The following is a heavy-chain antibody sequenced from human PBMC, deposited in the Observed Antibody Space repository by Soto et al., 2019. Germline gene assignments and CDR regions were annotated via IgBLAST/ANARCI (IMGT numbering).Heavy chain of an antibody. CDR3: ARDSEYSSSWTRYYYYYGMDV. J-gene: IGHJ6*02. Sequence: QVQLVESGGGVVQPGRSLRLPCAASGFTFSSYGMHWVRQAPGKGLEWVAVIWYDGSNKYYADYVKGRFTISRDNSKNTLYLQMNSLRDEDTAVYYCARDSEYSSSWTRYYYYYGMDVWGQGTTVTVSS. CDR1: GFTFSSYG. D-gene: IGHD6-6*01. CDR2: IWYDGSNK. V-gene: IGHV3-33*01.